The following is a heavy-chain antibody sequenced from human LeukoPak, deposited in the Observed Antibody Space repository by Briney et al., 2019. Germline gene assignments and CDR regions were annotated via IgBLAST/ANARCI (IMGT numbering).Heavy chain of an antibody. Sequence: GGSLRLSCAASGFTFSTYGMHWVRQAPGKGLEWVAVIWYDGSKEYYADSVKGRFTVSKDNSKDTVYLQMISLRAEDTAVYYCARAGPRNYYDSSAYDYWGQGTRVTVSS. J-gene: IGHJ4*02. CDR1: GFTFSTYG. CDR2: IWYDGSKE. CDR3: ARAGPRNYYDSSAYDY. V-gene: IGHV3-33*01. D-gene: IGHD3-22*01.